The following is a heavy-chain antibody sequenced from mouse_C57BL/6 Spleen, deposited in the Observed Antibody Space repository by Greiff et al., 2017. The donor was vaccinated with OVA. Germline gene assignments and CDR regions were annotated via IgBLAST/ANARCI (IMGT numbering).Heavy chain of an antibody. CDR2: IDPETGGT. D-gene: IGHD4-1*01. CDR3: TRGGTGKGYFDY. Sequence: VKVVESGAELVRPGASVTLSCKASGYTFTDYEMHWVKQTPVHGLEWIGAIDPETGGTAYNQKFKGKAILTADKSSSTAYMELRSLTSEDSAVYYCTRGGTGKGYFDYWGQGTTLTVSS. V-gene: IGHV1-15*01. CDR1: GYTFTDYE. J-gene: IGHJ2*01.